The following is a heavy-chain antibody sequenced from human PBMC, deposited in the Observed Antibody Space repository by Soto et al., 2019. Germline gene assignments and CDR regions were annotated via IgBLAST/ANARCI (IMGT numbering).Heavy chain of an antibody. CDR2: IRAYHGTT. CDR1: GYTFTSYG. J-gene: IGHJ6*02. CDR3: ARDPGSCYVLYYYYGMDV. D-gene: IGHD1-26*01. V-gene: IGHV1-18*01. Sequence: ASVKVSCQASGYTFTSYGISWVRQAPGQGLEWMGWIRAYHGTTNSAQKLLGRVTLTTDTSTSKASMELMSQRPDDTAVYYCARDPGSCYVLYYYYGMDVWGQGTKVTVS.